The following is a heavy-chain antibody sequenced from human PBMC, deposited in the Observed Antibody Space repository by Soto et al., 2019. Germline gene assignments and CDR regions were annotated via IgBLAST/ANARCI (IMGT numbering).Heavy chain of an antibody. Sequence: QVQLLQSGAAVKKPGASVKVSCKASGYTFTSYGISWLRQAPGQALAWRGWNSAYNGNTNSAQKLQGRVTMTPDTSTSKAYMELRSLRTDDTAVYYCAREYYDGSGPWYWGQGTLGTVAP. J-gene: IGHJ4*02. CDR2: NSAYNGNT. CDR1: GYTFTSYG. V-gene: IGHV1-18*01. D-gene: IGHD3-10*01. CDR3: AREYYDGSGPWY.